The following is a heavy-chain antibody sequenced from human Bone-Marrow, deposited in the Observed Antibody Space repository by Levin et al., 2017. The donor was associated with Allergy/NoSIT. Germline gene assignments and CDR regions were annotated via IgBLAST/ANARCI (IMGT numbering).Heavy chain of an antibody. CDR1: GFIVTNGF. CDR2: VSAEGHT. V-gene: IGHV3-53*01. D-gene: IGHD1-14*01. J-gene: IGHJ5*01. CDR3: ANHRGDS. Sequence: PGGSLRLSCAASGFIVTNGFMSWVRQAPGKGLEWVSLVSAEGHTYYVDSVKGRFTISRDISKNTLYLQMNNLRFEDSAIYYWANHRGDSWGQGTQVTVSS.